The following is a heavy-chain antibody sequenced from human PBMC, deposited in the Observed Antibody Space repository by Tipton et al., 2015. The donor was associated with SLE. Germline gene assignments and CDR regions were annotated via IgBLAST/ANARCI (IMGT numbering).Heavy chain of an antibody. CDR3: ARHWGATAPFDF. CDR2: IYYSGST. J-gene: IGHJ4*02. Sequence: LRLSCTVSSGSIRNYYWSWIRQPPGKGLKWIGYIYYSGSTNYNPSLKSRATISVDTSKKQFSQKLNSVTAADTAVYYCARHWGATAPFDFWGQGTLVTVSS. V-gene: IGHV4-59*08. D-gene: IGHD3-16*01. CDR1: SGSIRNYY.